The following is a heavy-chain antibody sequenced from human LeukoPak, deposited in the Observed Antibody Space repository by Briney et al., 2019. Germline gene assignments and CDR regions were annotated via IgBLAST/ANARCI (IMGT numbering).Heavy chain of an antibody. D-gene: IGHD2-15*01. Sequence: SETLSLTCAVYGGSFSGYYWSWIRQPPGKGLEWIGEINHSGSTNYNPSLKSRVTISVDTSKNQFSLQLNSVTPEDTAVYYCARTYCSGGSCYYDYWGQGTLVTVSS. CDR3: ARTYCSGGSCYYDY. V-gene: IGHV4-34*01. CDR2: INHSGST. CDR1: GGSFSGYY. J-gene: IGHJ4*02.